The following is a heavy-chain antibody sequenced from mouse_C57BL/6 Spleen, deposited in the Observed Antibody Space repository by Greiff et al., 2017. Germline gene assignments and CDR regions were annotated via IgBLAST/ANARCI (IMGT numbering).Heavy chain of an antibody. J-gene: IGHJ3*01. CDR2: IWTGGGP. Sequence: VKLMESGPGLVAPSQSLSITCTVSGFSLTSYAMSWVRQPPGKGLEWLGVIWTGGGPHYTSALQSRLSISKDNSKSQVFLKMNSLQTDDTARYYCASIYYVNGGFAYWGQGTLVTVSA. CDR3: ASIYYVNGGFAY. D-gene: IGHD2-1*01. CDR1: GFSLTSYA. V-gene: IGHV2-9-1*01.